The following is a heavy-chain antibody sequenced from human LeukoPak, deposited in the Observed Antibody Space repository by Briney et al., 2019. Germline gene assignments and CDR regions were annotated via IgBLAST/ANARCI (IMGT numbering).Heavy chain of an antibody. CDR2: ISSSSSYI. D-gene: IGHD3-16*02. Sequence: GGSLRLSCAASGFTFSSYSMNWVRQAPGKGLEWVSSISSSSSYIYYADSVKGRFTISRDNAKNSLYLQMNSLRAEDTAVYYCARGNGGYRSDYWGRGTLVTVSS. CDR3: ARGNGGYRSDY. J-gene: IGHJ4*02. CDR1: GFTFSSYS. V-gene: IGHV3-21*01.